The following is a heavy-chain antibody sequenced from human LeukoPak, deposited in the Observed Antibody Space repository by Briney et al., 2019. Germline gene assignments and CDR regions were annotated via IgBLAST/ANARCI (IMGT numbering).Heavy chain of an antibody. V-gene: IGHV3-23*01. CDR1: GFTFSNNG. CDR3: AKTQGYFDY. CDR2: ISGSGDTT. J-gene: IGHJ4*02. Sequence: GGSLRLSCAASGFTFSNNGMTWVRQAPGKGLEWVSGISGSGDTTYDADSVKGRFTVSRDNSKNTLYLQMNSLRAEDTAVYYCAKTQGYFDYWGQGTLVTVS.